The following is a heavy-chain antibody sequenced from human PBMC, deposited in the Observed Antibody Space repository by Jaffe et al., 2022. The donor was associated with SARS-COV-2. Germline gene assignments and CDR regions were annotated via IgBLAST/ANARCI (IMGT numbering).Heavy chain of an antibody. CDR3: AKEVTTDYYYYGMDV. Sequence: QVQLVESGGGVVQPGRSLRLSCAASGFTFSSYAMHWVRQAPGKGLEWVAVISYDGSNKYYADSVKGRFTISRDNSKNTLYLQMNSLRAEDTAVYYCAKEVTTDYYYYGMDVWGQGTTVTVSS. V-gene: IGHV3-30-3*02. D-gene: IGHD4-4*01. CDR1: GFTFSSYA. CDR2: ISYDGSNK. J-gene: IGHJ6*02.